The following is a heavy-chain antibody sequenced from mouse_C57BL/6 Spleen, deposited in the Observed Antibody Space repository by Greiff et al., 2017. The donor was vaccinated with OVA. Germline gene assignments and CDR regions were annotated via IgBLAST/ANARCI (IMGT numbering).Heavy chain of an antibody. CDR1: GFTFSDYY. Sequence: EVKLVESEGGLVQPGSSMKLSCTASGFTFSDYYMAWVRQVPEKGLEWVANINYDGSSTYYLDSLKSRFIISRDNAKNILYLQMSSLKSEDTATYYCASYSNYEGYAMDYWGQGTSVTVSS. J-gene: IGHJ4*01. CDR3: ASYSNYEGYAMDY. CDR2: INYDGSST. V-gene: IGHV5-16*01. D-gene: IGHD2-5*01.